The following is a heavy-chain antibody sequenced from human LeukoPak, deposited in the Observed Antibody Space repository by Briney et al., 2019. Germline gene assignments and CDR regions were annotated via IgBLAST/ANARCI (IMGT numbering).Heavy chain of an antibody. CDR2: ISHTGDII. CDR1: GGSFNSYY. J-gene: IGHJ4*02. D-gene: IGHD1-1*01. Sequence: PSETLSLTCAVYGGSFNSYYWTWVRQTPGKGLEWIGEISHTGDIINYKPSLKSRVTISVDSSKKQFSLRLTSVTAAYTGVYYCARVPDITARPCDSWGPGTRVTVS. V-gene: IGHV4-34*01. CDR3: ARVPDITARPCDS.